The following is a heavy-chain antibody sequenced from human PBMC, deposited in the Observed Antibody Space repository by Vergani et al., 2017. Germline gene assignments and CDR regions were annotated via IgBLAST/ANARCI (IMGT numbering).Heavy chain of an antibody. Sequence: QVQLQQWGAGLLKPSETPSLTCAVYGGSFSGYYWSWIRQPPGKGLEWIGEINQSGSTNYNPSLKSRVTISVDTSKNPFSLELSSVTAADTAVYYWARNYKAARRRGDYYYYTDVWGKGTTVTVSS. CDR3: ARNYKAARRRGDYYYYTDV. CDR1: GGSFSGYY. J-gene: IGHJ6*03. CDR2: INQSGST. V-gene: IGHV4-34*01. D-gene: IGHD6-6*01.